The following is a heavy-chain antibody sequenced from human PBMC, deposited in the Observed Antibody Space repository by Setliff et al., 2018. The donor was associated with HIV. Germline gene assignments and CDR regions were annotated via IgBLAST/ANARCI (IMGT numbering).Heavy chain of an antibody. CDR3: ARSNPYDYDISGYPPLDY. D-gene: IGHD3-22*01. V-gene: IGHV3-11*04. Sequence: GGSLRLSCAVSGFTLSDYYMDWVRQAPGKGLEWLSYINTSGSKRHYAASVEGRFTVSRGNAKDSLFLQMTSLRVEDTAVYRCARSNPYDYDISGYPPLDYWGLGALVTVSS. J-gene: IGHJ4*02. CDR1: GFTLSDYY. CDR2: INTSGSKR.